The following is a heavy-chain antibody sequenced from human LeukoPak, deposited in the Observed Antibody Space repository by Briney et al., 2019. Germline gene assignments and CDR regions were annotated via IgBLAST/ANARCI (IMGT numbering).Heavy chain of an antibody. V-gene: IGHV4-39*01. CDR2: IYSTGTT. Sequence: SETLSLTCAVSGGSIRNSSFYWGWIRQPPGKGLEWIASIYSTGTTYYNPSIKSRITIFVDTSKNQVSLKLRSVTAADTAVYYCATYTQSGAQGVNDYWGQGTLVTVSS. D-gene: IGHD3-10*01. CDR1: GGSIRNSSFY. CDR3: ATYTQSGAQGVNDY. J-gene: IGHJ4*02.